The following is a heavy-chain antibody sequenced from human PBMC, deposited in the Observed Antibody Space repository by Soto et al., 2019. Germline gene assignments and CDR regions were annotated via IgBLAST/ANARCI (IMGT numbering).Heavy chain of an antibody. CDR3: ARSMGWRDAFDF. Sequence: RRLSCAASGFTLGTYWMSWVRQAPGKGLEWVANIKVDGSDEYYVDSVKGRFTISRDNAKKSLYLHVNSLRAEDTAVYYCARSMGWRDAFDFWGQGTMVTVSS. CDR2: IKVDGSDE. J-gene: IGHJ3*01. V-gene: IGHV3-7*01. CDR1: GFTLGTYW. D-gene: IGHD6-19*01.